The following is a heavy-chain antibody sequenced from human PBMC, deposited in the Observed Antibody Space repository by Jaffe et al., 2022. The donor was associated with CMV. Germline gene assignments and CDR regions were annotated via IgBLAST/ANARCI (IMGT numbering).Heavy chain of an antibody. CDR3: TRVSGYGDDFDY. J-gene: IGHJ4*02. D-gene: IGHD4-17*01. Sequence: EVQLVESGGGLVQPGRSLRLSCTASGFTFGDYAMSWVRQAPGKGLEWVGFIRSKAYGGTTEYAASVKGRFTISRDDSKSIAYLQMNSLKTEDTAVYYCTRVSGYGDDFDYWGQGTLVTVSS. CDR2: IRSKAYGGTT. V-gene: IGHV3-49*04. CDR1: GFTFGDYA.